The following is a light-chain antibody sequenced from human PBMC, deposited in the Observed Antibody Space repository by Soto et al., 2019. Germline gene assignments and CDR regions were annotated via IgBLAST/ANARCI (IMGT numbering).Light chain of an antibody. CDR2: AAS. CDR1: QTVTSY. V-gene: IGKV1-39*01. CDR3: QQSYRFPKT. Sequence: DVQMTQSPSSLSASVGDSLTLTCRASQTVTSYLNWYQQKPGKAPKLLIYAASTLQSGVPSRFSGSGSGTEFTLTIISLQPKDFATYYCQQSYRFPKTFGRGTKVDIK. J-gene: IGKJ1*01.